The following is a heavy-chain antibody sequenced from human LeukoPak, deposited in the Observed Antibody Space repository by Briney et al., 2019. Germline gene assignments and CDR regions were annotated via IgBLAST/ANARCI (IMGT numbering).Heavy chain of an antibody. J-gene: IGHJ4*02. CDR3: ARKPAPAD. D-gene: IGHD6-25*01. V-gene: IGHV3-74*01. CDR2: ISTDGSST. Sequence: GGSLRLSCAASGFTFSIFWMHWVRQAPGKGLVWVSRISTDGSSTSYADSVKGRFTISRDNAKNTLYLQMNSLRAEDTAVYYCARKPAPADWGQGTLVTVSS. CDR1: GFTFSIFW.